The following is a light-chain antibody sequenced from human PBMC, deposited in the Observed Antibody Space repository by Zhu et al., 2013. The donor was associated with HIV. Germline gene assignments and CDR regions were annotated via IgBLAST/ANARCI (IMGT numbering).Light chain of an antibody. CDR1: QGISTY. Sequence: AIQLTQSPSSLSASVGDRVTITCRASQGISTYLAWYQQKPGKAPKLLIYDVSTLESGVPSRFSGSGSGTEFSLTINSLQPEDFATYYCQQTYIAPWTFGQGTKVEIK. J-gene: IGKJ1*01. CDR2: DVS. V-gene: IGKV1-13*02. CDR3: QQTYIAPWT.